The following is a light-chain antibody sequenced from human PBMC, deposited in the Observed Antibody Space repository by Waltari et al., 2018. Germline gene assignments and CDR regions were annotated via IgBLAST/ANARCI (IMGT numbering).Light chain of an antibody. Sequence: EIVLTQSPGTLSLSPGERATLSCWASQSVGRSLAWYQQKRGQAPRLLIYGASTRATGVPDRFSGSGSGTDFSLTISRLEPEDFAVYDCQHYVRLPVTFGQGTKVEI. CDR2: GAS. J-gene: IGKJ1*01. CDR1: QSVGRS. V-gene: IGKV3-20*01. CDR3: QHYVRLPVT.